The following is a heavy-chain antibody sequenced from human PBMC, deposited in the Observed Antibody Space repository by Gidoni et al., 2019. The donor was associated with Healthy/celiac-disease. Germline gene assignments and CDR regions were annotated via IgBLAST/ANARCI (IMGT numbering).Heavy chain of an antibody. V-gene: IGHV1-8*01. Sequence: QVQLGQSGAEVKKPGAAVKVSCKASGYTFTSHDINWVRQATGQGLEWMGWMNPNGGNAGYARKFQGRVTMTRDTSISTAYMELSSLRSEDTAVYYCARGRVGATGDYYYYGMDVWGQGTTVTVSS. J-gene: IGHJ6*02. D-gene: IGHD1-26*01. CDR3: ARGRVGATGDYYYYGMDV. CDR1: GYTFTSHD. CDR2: MNPNGGNA.